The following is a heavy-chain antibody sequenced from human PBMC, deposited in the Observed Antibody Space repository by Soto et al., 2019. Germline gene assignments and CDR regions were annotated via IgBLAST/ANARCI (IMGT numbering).Heavy chain of an antibody. V-gene: IGHV3-11*01. D-gene: IGHD3-16*01. CDR3: ARERGSPDTYYYYYGMDV. Sequence: QVQLVESGGGLVKPGGSLRLSCAASGFTFSDYYMSWIRQAPGKGLEWVSYISSSGSTIYYADSVKGRFTISRDNAKNSLYMQMNSRRAEDTAVYYCARERGSPDTYYYYYGMDVWGQGTTVTVSS. CDR1: GFTFSDYY. CDR2: ISSSGSTI. J-gene: IGHJ6*02.